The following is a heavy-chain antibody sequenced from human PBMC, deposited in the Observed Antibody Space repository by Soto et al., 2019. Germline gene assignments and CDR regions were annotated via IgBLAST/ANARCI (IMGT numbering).Heavy chain of an antibody. J-gene: IGHJ2*01. CDR2: ISYDGSNK. CDR3: AKARGSYDSSGYYYGNWYFDL. D-gene: IGHD3-22*01. V-gene: IGHV3-30*18. CDR1: GFTFSSYG. Sequence: QVQLVESGGGVVQPGRSLRLSCAASGFTFSSYGMHWVRQAPGKGLEWVAVISYDGSNKYYADSVKGRFTISRDNSKXMLXLXTNSLRAEDTAVYYCAKARGSYDSSGYYYGNWYFDLWGRGTLVTVSS.